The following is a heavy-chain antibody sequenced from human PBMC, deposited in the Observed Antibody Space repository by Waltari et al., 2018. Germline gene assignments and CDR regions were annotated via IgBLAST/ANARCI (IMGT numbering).Heavy chain of an antibody. CDR2: ISWNSGSI. CDR3: AKGRYSSSTYGMDV. Sequence: EVQLVESGGGLVQPGRYLRLSCAASGFTFDDYDMHWVRQAPGKGLEWVSGISWNSGSIGYADSVKGRFTISRDNAKNSLYLQMNSLRAEDTALYYCAKGRYSSSTYGMDVWGQGTTVTVSS. CDR1: GFTFDDYD. D-gene: IGHD6-6*01. V-gene: IGHV3-9*01. J-gene: IGHJ6*02.